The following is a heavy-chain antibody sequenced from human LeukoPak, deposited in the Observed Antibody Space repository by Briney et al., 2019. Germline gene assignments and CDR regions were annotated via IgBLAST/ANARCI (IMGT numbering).Heavy chain of an antibody. D-gene: IGHD1-14*01. J-gene: IGHJ4*02. CDR3: VGANRKYYFDY. CDR2: ISSSGGTI. V-gene: IGHV3-48*02. Sequence: GGSLRLPCAASSLAFSSYSMSWVRQAPGKGLEWVSYISSSGGTIYYADSVKGRFTISRDNAKSSLYLQMNSLRDEDTAIYYCVGANRKYYFDYWGQGTLVTVSS. CDR1: SLAFSSYS.